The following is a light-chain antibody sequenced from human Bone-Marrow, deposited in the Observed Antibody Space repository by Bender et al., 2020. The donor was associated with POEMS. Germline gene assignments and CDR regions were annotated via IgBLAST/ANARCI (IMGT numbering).Light chain of an antibody. V-gene: IGLV2-23*02. CDR1: SSDVGRTNL. J-gene: IGLJ2*01. CDR2: EVS. Sequence: QSVLTQPASVSGSPGQSITISCTGTSSDVGRTNLVSWYQQHPGKPPKIIIYEVSKWPSGISDRFSGSKSGNTASLTISGLQAEDEADYYCCSYAGGTSVVFGGGTKVTVL. CDR3: CSYAGGTSVV.